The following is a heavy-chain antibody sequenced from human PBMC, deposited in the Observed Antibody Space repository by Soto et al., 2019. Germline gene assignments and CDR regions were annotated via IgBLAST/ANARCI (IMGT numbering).Heavy chain of an antibody. D-gene: IGHD3-10*01. V-gene: IGHV1-69*02. Sequence: QVQLVQSGAEVKKPGSSVKVSCKASGGTFSSYTISWVRQAPGQGLEWMGRIIPILGIANYAQKFQGRVTITADKSTSTAYMELSSLRSEDTAVYYCARLNDYYGSGSYYNVVFDYWGQGTLVTVSS. J-gene: IGHJ4*02. CDR3: ARLNDYYGSGSYYNVVFDY. CDR1: GGTFSSYT. CDR2: IIPILGIA.